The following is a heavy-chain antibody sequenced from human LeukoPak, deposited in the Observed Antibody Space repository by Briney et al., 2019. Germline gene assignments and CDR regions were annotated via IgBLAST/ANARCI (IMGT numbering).Heavy chain of an antibody. CDR2: ISGSGGST. CDR1: GFTFSSYA. CDR3: AKDGSYYYGSGSYYHYYYYGMDV. V-gene: IGHV3-23*01. J-gene: IGHJ6*02. D-gene: IGHD3-10*01. Sequence: GESLKISCAASGFTFSSYAMSWVRQAPGKGLEWVSAISGSGGSTYYADSVKGRFTISRDNSKNTLYLQMNSLRAEDTAVYYCAKDGSYYYGSGSYYHYYYYGMDVWGQGTTVTVSS.